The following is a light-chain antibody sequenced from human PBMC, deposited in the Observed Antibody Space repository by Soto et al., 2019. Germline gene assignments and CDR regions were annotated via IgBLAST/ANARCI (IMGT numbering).Light chain of an antibody. J-gene: IGKJ1*01. CDR3: QHYSRTLPWT. CDR1: QTVGTNF. Sequence: EIVLTQSPGTLSLSPGETATLSCRASQTVGTNFLAWYQQKPGQAPRLLMFGTSNMATDIPDRFGGSGSGTDFTLTISRLEPEAVAVYYCQHYSRTLPWTFGQGTKVEIK. CDR2: GTS. V-gene: IGKV3-20*01.